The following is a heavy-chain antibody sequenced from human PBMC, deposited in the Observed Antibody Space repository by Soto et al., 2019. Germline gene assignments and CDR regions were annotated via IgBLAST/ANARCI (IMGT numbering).Heavy chain of an antibody. CDR1: GGTFSSYA. V-gene: IGHV1-69*01. CDR2: IIPIFGTA. D-gene: IGHD3-9*01. Sequence: QVQLVQSGAEVKKPGSSVKVSCKASGGTFSSYAISWVRQAPGQGLEWMGGIIPIFGTANYAQKFQGRVTITADESTSTAYMELSSLRSEDTAVYYCARGPNYDILTGYYSDDAFDIWGQGTMGTVSS. J-gene: IGHJ3*02. CDR3: ARGPNYDILTGYYSDDAFDI.